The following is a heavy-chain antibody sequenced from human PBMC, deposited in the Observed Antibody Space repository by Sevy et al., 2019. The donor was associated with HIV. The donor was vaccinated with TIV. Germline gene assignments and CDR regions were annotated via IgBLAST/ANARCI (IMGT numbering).Heavy chain of an antibody. V-gene: IGHV4-39*01. CDR3: ARHHCSVSACYLFDY. CDR2: GYFSGST. D-gene: IGHD2-15*01. Sequence: SETLSLTCTVSGDSISNSSYFWGWIRQPPGKGLEWIGTGYFSGSTYYNVSLKSRVTISVDTSKSQFSLKLSSVTAADTAVYYCARHHCSVSACYLFDYWGQGILVTVSS. CDR1: GDSISNSSYF. J-gene: IGHJ4*02.